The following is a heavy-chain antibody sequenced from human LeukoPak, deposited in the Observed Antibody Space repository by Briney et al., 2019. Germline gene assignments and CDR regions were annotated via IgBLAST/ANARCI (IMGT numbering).Heavy chain of an antibody. J-gene: IGHJ4*02. CDR3: ARGAYYYDSSGYYDPFDY. CDR1: GYTFTSYG. Sequence: ASVKVSCKASGYTFTSYGISWVRQAPGQGLEWMGWISAYNGNTNYAQKLLGRVTMTTDTSTSTAYMELRSLRSDDTAVYYCARGAYYYDSSGYYDPFDYWGQGTLVTVSS. V-gene: IGHV1-18*01. D-gene: IGHD3-22*01. CDR2: ISAYNGNT.